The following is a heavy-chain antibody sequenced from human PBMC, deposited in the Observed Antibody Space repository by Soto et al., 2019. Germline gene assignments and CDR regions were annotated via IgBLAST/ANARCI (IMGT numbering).Heavy chain of an antibody. CDR2: IIPIFGTA. CDR3: ARVIPKKADFWSGWADHYYGMDV. D-gene: IGHD3-3*01. CDR1: GGTLSSYA. Sequence: SVKVSCKASGGTLSSYAISWVRQAPGQGLEWMGGIIPIFGTANYAQKFQGRVTITADESTSTAYMELSSLRSEDTAVYYCARVIPKKADFWSGWADHYYGMDVWGRGTTVTVSS. J-gene: IGHJ6*02. V-gene: IGHV1-69*13.